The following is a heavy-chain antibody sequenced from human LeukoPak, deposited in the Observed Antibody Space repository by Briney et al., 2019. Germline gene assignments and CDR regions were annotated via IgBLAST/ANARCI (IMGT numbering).Heavy chain of an antibody. CDR1: GFTFSSYA. Sequence: GGSLRLSCAASGFTFSSYAMSWVRQAPGEGLEWVSAISGSGGSTYYADSVKGRFTISRDNSKNTLYLQMNSLRAEDTAVYYCAKDGVERWLHPLDYWGQGTLVTVSS. CDR3: AKDGVERWLHPLDY. V-gene: IGHV3-23*01. CDR2: ISGSGGST. J-gene: IGHJ4*02. D-gene: IGHD5-24*01.